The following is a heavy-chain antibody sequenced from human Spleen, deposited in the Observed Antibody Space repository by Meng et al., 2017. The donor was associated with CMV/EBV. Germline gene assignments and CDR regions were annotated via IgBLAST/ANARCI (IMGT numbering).Heavy chain of an antibody. V-gene: IGHV3-23*03. D-gene: IGHD1-26*01. J-gene: IGHJ6*02. CDR3: AKIGSFTYSYYGMDV. CDR1: GFAFSTYA. Sequence: GGSLRLSCAASGFAFSTYAMSWVRQAPGKGLEWVSVIYSGGSATYYADSMKGRFTISRDNSKNTLFLQMDSLGDEDTAVYYCAKIGSFTYSYYGMDVWGQGTTVTVSS. CDR2: IYSGGSAT.